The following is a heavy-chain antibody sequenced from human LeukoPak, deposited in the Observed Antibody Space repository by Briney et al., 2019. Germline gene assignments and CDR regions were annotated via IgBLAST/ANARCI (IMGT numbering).Heavy chain of an antibody. J-gene: IGHJ6*03. Sequence: GSPRLSCAASGFTFSTYAIHWVRQAPGKGLEWVAVISFDGVNTFYADSVKGRFTISRDNSNNTVYLQMNNLRPEDTAVFYCARGQGYESYYYMDVWGKGTTVSVSS. CDR2: ISFDGVNT. CDR1: GFTFSTYA. CDR3: ARGQGYESYYYMDV. D-gene: IGHD2-2*01. V-gene: IGHV3-30*04.